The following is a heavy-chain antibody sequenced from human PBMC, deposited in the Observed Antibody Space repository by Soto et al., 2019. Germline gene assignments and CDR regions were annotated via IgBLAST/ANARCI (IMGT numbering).Heavy chain of an antibody. D-gene: IGHD6-25*01. J-gene: IGHJ6*02. V-gene: IGHV3-73*02. CDR3: TRRRYFYFGLDV. CDR1: GFSISGFA. CDR2: IRSKASNYAT. Sequence: EGQLVESGGGLAQPGGSLKLSCGVSGFSISGFALHWVRQTPGKGLEWIGRIRSKASNYATAYGASAKGRFTISRDDAKNTAYLQMNSLEIEDTAVYYCTRRRYFYFGLDVWGQGTTVTVSS.